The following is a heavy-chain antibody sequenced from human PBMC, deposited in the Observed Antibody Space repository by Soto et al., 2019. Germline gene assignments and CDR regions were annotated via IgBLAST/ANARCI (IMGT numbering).Heavy chain of an antibody. Sequence: SETLSLTCTVSGGSISHHYWSWIRQPPGKRLEWIGYIYYSGSTKYNPSLESRVTISVDTSKNQFSLKLSSVTAADTALYYCARGFYDSSGYSSPFDSWGQGTQVT. D-gene: IGHD3-22*01. CDR1: GGSISHHY. CDR2: IYYSGST. CDR3: ARGFYDSSGYSSPFDS. J-gene: IGHJ5*01. V-gene: IGHV4-59*11.